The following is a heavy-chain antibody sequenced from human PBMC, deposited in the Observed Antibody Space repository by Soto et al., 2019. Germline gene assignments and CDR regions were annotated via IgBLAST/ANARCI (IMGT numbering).Heavy chain of an antibody. V-gene: IGHV3-48*02. J-gene: IGHJ1*01. CDR2: ISSSSSTI. CDR1: GFTFSSYS. Sequence: EVQLVESGGGLVQPGGSLRLSCAASGFTFSSYSMNWVRQAPGKGLEWVSYISSSSSTIYYADSVKGRFTISRDNAKNSLYLQMNSLRDEDTAVYYCAREGVGSGSQWGYFQYWGQGTLVTVSS. CDR3: AREGVGSGSQWGYFQY. D-gene: IGHD3-10*01.